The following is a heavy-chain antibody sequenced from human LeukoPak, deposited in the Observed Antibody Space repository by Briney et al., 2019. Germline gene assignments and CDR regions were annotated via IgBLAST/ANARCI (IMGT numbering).Heavy chain of an antibody. V-gene: IGHV3-13*01. Sequence: GGSLTLSCAASGYTFSSYDKHWVRQATGKALEWVSAIGTAGDTYYPGSVKGRFTISRENAKNSLYLQMNSLRAGDTAVYYCARGDDSSGYYKGYYYYGMDVWGQGTTVTVSS. CDR3: ARGDDSSGYYKGYYYYGMDV. J-gene: IGHJ6*02. CDR2: IGTAGDT. D-gene: IGHD3-22*01. CDR1: GYTFSSYD.